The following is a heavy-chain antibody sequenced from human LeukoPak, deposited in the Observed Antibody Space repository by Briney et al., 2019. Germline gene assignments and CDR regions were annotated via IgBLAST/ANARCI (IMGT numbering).Heavy chain of an antibody. V-gene: IGHV3-23*01. Sequence: GGSLRLSCAASGFTFSTYAMSWVRQAPAKGREWVSAIGGSSGSTNYADSVKGRFTISRDSSKNTVYLQMNSLRAEDTAVYYCAKDRCSPTSCYLLDYWGQGTLVTVSS. CDR2: IGGSSGST. J-gene: IGHJ4*02. CDR3: AKDRCSPTSCYLLDY. CDR1: GFTFSTYA. D-gene: IGHD2-2*01.